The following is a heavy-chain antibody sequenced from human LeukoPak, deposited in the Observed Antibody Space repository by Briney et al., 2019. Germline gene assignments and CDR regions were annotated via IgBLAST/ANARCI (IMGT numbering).Heavy chain of an antibody. CDR2: INHSGST. CDR3: ARGPVLTGSLLYYYYYMDV. CDR1: GGSFSGYY. J-gene: IGHJ6*03. V-gene: IGHV4-34*01. D-gene: IGHD3-9*01. Sequence: PSETLSLTCAVYGGSFSGYYWSWIRQPPGKGLEWIGEINHSGSTNYNPSLKSRVTISVDTSKNQFSLKLSSVTAADTAVYYCARGPVLTGSLLYYYYYMDVWGKGTTVTVSS.